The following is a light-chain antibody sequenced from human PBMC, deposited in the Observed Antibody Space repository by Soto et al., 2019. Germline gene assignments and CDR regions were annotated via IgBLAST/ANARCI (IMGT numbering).Light chain of an antibody. V-gene: IGLV6-57*04. CDR3: QSCESSFVL. CDR1: SGGIANNY. J-gene: IGLJ2*01. Sequence: NFMLTQTHSVSESPGETVTISCTRTSGGIANNYVHWYQHRPGSAPTIVIDEHNQRPSGVPDRLSDSTDGASNSASLTSAGVQTEDEADYYCQSCESSFVLFGGGTKLTVL. CDR2: EHN.